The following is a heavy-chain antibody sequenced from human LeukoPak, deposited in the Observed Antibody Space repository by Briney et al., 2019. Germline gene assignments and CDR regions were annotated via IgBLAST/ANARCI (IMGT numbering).Heavy chain of an antibody. CDR1: GVTFNNYA. CDR2: ITPSGNGT. J-gene: IGHJ4*02. D-gene: IGHD1-26*01. CDR3: AKDSPVATW. V-gene: IGHV3-23*01. Sequence: GGSLRLSCTAAGVTFNNYAMSWGGETPGQGLEWVSSITPSGNGTYYAASVKGRFTISRDNSKNTLYLQMDSLRADDAAKYYCAKDSPVATWWGQGTLVTVSS.